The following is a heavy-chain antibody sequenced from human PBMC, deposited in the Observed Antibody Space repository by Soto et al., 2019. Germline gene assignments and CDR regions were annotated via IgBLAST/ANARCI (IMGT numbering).Heavy chain of an antibody. CDR3: ARMGGGGYYYYGMDV. J-gene: IGHJ6*02. CDR2: IIPIFGTA. Sequence: QVQLVQSGAEVKKPGSSVKVSCKASGGTFSSYAISWVRQAPGHGLEWMGGIIPIFGTANYAQKFQGRVTITGDKSTSTAYMELSSLRSEDTAVYYWARMGGGGYYYYGMDVGGQGTTVTVSS. D-gene: IGHD3-16*01. V-gene: IGHV1-69*06. CDR1: GGTFSSYA.